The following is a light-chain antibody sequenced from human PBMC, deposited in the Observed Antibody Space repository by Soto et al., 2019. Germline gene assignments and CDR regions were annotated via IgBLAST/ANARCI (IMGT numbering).Light chain of an antibody. CDR2: AAS. CDR3: LQHGSYPRT. Sequence: DVQMTQSPSSLSASVGDRVTISCRTSQTISRYLNWYQQKPGKAPKLLIYAASSLQSGVPSRFSGSGSETDFTLTISSLQPEDFATYYCLQHGSYPRTFGQGTKVEIK. V-gene: IGKV1-39*01. CDR1: QTISRY. J-gene: IGKJ1*01.